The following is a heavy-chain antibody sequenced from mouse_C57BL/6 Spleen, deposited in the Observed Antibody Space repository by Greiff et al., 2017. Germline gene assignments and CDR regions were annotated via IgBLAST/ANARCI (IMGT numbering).Heavy chain of an antibody. Sequence: QVQLKESGAELARPGASVKLSCKASGYTFTSYGISWVKQRTGQGLEWIGEIYPRSGNTYYNEKFKGKATLTADKSSSTAYMELRSLTSEDSAVYFCARAPLLTTVVASRMDYWGQGTSVTVSS. D-gene: IGHD1-1*01. V-gene: IGHV1-81*01. CDR3: ARAPLLTTVVASRMDY. J-gene: IGHJ4*01. CDR1: GYTFTSYG. CDR2: IYPRSGNT.